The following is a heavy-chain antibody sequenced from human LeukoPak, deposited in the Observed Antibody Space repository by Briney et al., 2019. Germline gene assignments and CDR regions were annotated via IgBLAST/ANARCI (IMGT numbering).Heavy chain of an antibody. CDR1: GYTFAGYY. CDR3: AREREPVGATKNWFDP. D-gene: IGHD1-26*01. J-gene: IGHJ5*02. Sequence: GASVKVSCKASGYTFAGYYMHWVRQAPGQGLEWMGWINPNSGGTNYAQKFQGRVTMTRDTSTSTVYMELSSLRSEDTAVYYCAREREPVGATKNWFDPWGQGTLVTVSS. V-gene: IGHV1-2*02. CDR2: INPNSGGT.